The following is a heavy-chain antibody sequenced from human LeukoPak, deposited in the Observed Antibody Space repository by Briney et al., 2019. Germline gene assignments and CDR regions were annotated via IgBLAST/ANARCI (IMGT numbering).Heavy chain of an antibody. J-gene: IGHJ5*02. CDR2: ISSSSYI. D-gene: IGHD1-1*01. Sequence: PGGSLRLSCAASGFTFSSYSMNWVRQAPGKGLEWVSSISSSSYIYYADSVKGRFTISRDNAKNSLYLQMNSLRAEDTAVYYCARDSDPQGTGWFDPWGQGTLVTVSS. CDR1: GFTFSSYS. V-gene: IGHV3-21*01. CDR3: ARDSDPQGTGWFDP.